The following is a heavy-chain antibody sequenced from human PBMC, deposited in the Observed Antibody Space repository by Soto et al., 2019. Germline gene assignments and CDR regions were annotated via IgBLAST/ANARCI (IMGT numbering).Heavy chain of an antibody. J-gene: IGHJ4*02. D-gene: IGHD1-26*01. V-gene: IGHV3-74*01. CDR1: GFTLSSYW. Sequence: EAQLVESGGGLVQPGGSLRLSCAASGFTLSSYWMHWVRQAPGKGLVWVSRINSDGSSTSYADSVKGRFTISRDNVRNTLYLQMNSLRDEDTAVYYCARGLDSGSYRTDYFDYWGQGTLVTVSS. CDR3: ARGLDSGSYRTDYFDY. CDR2: INSDGSST.